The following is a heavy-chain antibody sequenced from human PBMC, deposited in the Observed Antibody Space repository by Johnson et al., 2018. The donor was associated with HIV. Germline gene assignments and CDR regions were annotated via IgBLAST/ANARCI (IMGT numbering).Heavy chain of an antibody. Sequence: VQLVESGGGLVQPGGSLRLSCAASGFTFSNYWMSWVRQAPGKGLEWVANIKQDGSETYYVDSVKGRFTIPRDNAKNSMNLQMNSLRAEDTAVYYWARGYSYEWRGELDAFDIWGQGTIVTVSS. CDR3: ARGYSYEWRGELDAFDI. J-gene: IGHJ3*02. CDR2: IKQDGSET. D-gene: IGHD5-18*01. V-gene: IGHV3-7*05. CDR1: GFTFSNYW.